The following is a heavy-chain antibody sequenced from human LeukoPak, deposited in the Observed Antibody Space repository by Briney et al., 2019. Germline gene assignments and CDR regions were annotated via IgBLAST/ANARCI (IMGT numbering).Heavy chain of an antibody. Sequence: SETLSLTCTVSGGSISSYYWSWIRQPPGKGLEWIGYIYYSGSTNYNPSLKSRVTISVDTSKNQFSLKLSSVTAADTAVYYCARDLPDTAMVYWGHGTLFTVSS. CDR1: GGSISSYY. J-gene: IGHJ4*01. CDR3: ARDLPDTAMVY. D-gene: IGHD5-18*01. CDR2: IYYSGST. V-gene: IGHV4-59*01.